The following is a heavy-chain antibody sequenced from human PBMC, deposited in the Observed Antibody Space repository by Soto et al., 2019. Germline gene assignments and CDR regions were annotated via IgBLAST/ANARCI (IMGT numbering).Heavy chain of an antibody. CDR2: IYHSGSR. CDR3: VRHMGVARTRGFDY. CDR1: GASVQSNW. J-gene: IGHJ4*01. V-gene: IGHV4-4*02. D-gene: IGHD2-21*01. Sequence: QVQLQESGPGLVKPSESLSLTCDVSGASVQSNWWSWVRQPPGRDLEGIADIYHSGSRNYDPSLRSRAPRLLDVSNSRFSLSLHSVTAASTAVSYCVRHMGVARTRGFDYWGHGTLVTVSS.